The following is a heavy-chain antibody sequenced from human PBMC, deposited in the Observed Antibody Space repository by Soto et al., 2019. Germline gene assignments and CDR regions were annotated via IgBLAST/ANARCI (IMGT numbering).Heavy chain of an antibody. D-gene: IGHD3-3*01. J-gene: IGHJ4*02. CDR3: ARDKRDLRFLEWSYYFDY. V-gene: IGHV3-30-3*01. Sequence: QGQLVESGGGVVQPGRSLRLSCAASGYTFSRYALHWVRQAPGKGLEWVALISYDGSNKYYADSVKGRFTISRDNSKNTLYLQVNSLRAEDTAVYYCARDKRDLRFLEWSYYFDYWGQGTLVTVSS. CDR2: ISYDGSNK. CDR1: GYTFSRYA.